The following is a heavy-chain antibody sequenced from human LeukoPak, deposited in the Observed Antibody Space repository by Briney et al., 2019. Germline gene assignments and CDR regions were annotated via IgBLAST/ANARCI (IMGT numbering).Heavy chain of an antibody. Sequence: SETLSLTCAVYGGSFSGYYWSWIRQPPGKGLEWIGEINHSGSTNYNPSLKSRVTISVDTSKNQFSLKLSSVTAADTAVYYCARDRGLYAMALYYYYGMDVWGQGTTVTVSS. CDR3: ARDRGLYAMALYYYYGMDV. CDR1: GGSFSGYY. V-gene: IGHV4-34*01. J-gene: IGHJ6*02. D-gene: IGHD2-8*01. CDR2: INHSGST.